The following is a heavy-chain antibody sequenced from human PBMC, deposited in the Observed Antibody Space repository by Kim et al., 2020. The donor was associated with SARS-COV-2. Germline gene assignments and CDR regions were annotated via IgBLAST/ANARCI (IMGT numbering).Heavy chain of an antibody. J-gene: IGHJ6*02. Sequence: GESLKISCKGSGYSFTSYWIGWVRQMPGKGLEWMGIIYPGDSDTRYSPSFQGQVTISADKSISTAYLQWSSLKASDTAMYYCARMGLGSSSWYPESKYYYYGMDVWGQRTTVTVSS. CDR1: GYSFTSYW. CDR3: ARMGLGSSSWYPESKYYYYGMDV. D-gene: IGHD6-13*01. V-gene: IGHV5-51*01. CDR2: IYPGDSDT.